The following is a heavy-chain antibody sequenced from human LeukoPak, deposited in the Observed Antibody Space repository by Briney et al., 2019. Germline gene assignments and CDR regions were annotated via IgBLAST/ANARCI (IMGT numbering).Heavy chain of an antibody. CDR3: ARGGSYYDFWSGYYDYYYYMDV. Sequence: SETLSLTCSVSGGSISSYYWSWIRQPPGKGLEWIGYIYDSGSTSYNPSLQSRVTISIDTSKNQFSLRLTSVTAADAAVYYCARGGSYYDFWSGYYDYYYYMDVWGKGTTVTVSS. D-gene: IGHD3-3*01. CDR2: IYDSGST. CDR1: GGSISSYY. J-gene: IGHJ6*03. V-gene: IGHV4-59*01.